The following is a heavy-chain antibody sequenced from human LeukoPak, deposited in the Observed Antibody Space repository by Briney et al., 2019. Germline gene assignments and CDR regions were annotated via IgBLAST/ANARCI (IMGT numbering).Heavy chain of an antibody. CDR1: GFTFSSYA. D-gene: IGHD4-17*01. Sequence: GGSLRLSCAASGFTFSSYAMHWDRQAPGKGLEWVAVISYDEINKFYADSVKGRFTISRDNSKNTLYLQMNSLRAEDTAVYYCAKESHLTTVTYDLSFDYWGQGTLVTVSS. J-gene: IGHJ4*02. V-gene: IGHV3-30-3*01. CDR3: AKESHLTTVTYDLSFDY. CDR2: ISYDEINK.